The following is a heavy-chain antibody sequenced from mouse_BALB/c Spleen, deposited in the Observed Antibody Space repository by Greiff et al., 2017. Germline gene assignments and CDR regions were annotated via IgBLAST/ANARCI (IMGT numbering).Heavy chain of an antibody. J-gene: IGHJ4*01. CDR2: ISSGSSTI. V-gene: IGHV5-17*02. CDR3: ARSIYYGKDYAMDY. D-gene: IGHD2-1*01. Sequence: EVKVVESGGGLVQPGGSRKLSCAASGFTFSSFGMHWVRQAPEKGLEWVAYISSGSSTIYYADTVKGRFTISRDNPKNTLFLQMTSLRSEDTAMYYCARSIYYGKDYAMDYWSQGTSVTVSS. CDR1: GFTFSSFG.